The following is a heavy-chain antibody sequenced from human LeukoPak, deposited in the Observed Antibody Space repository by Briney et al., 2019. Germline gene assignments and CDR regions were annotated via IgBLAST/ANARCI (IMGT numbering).Heavy chain of an antibody. D-gene: IGHD6-19*01. V-gene: IGHV4-39*07. CDR1: GGSISSSSYY. Sequence: SETLSLTCTVSGGSISSSSYYWGWIRQPPGKGLEWIGSIYYSGSTYYNPSLKSRVTISVDTSKNQFSLKLSSVTAADTAVYYCARGAGSSGWGTWFDPWGQGTLVTVSS. CDR2: IYYSGST. J-gene: IGHJ5*02. CDR3: ARGAGSSGWGTWFDP.